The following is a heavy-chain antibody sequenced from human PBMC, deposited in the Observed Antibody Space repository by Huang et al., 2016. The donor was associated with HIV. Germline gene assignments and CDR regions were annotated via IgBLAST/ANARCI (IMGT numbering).Heavy chain of an antibody. CDR2: ITSRGDI. J-gene: IGHJ4*02. CDR3: VRDSPTDRPTRGDFDY. V-gene: IGHV3-21*02. CDR1: GFGFSSFN. D-gene: IGHD1-26*01. Sequence: EVQLVESGGGLVKPGGYLRLSCAASGFGFSSFNMNWVRQAPGKGLEWVSSITSRGDIYYDDSVKGRFTISRDNAKNSLSLQMNSLRAEDTAVYFCVRDSPTDRPTRGDFDYWGQGTLVIVSS.